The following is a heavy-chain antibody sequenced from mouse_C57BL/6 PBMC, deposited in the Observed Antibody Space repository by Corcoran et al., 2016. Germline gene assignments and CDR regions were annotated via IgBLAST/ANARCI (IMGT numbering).Heavy chain of an antibody. CDR1: GYTFTTYG. CDR3: ARGDDYDV. Sequence: QIQLVQSGPELKKPGETVKISCKASGYTFTTYGMSWVKKAPGKGLKWMGWINTYSGVPTYADDFKGRFAFSLETSASTASLQINNLKNEDTATYFCARGDDYDVWGTGNTVTVSS. J-gene: IGHJ1*03. V-gene: IGHV9-3*01. D-gene: IGHD2-4*01. CDR2: INTYSGVP.